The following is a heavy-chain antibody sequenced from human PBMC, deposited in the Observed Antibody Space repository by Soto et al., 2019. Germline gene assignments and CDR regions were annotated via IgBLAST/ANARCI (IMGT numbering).Heavy chain of an antibody. Sequence: PSETLSLTCTVSGVSITTTSYYWGWIRQPPGKGLEWIGSVYFSGTTYYNPSLKSRVTISVDTSKNHFSPRLSSVTAADTAIYYCARHGSYWGQGTLVTVSS. CDR1: GVSITTTSYY. V-gene: IGHV4-39*01. J-gene: IGHJ4*02. CDR2: VYFSGTT. CDR3: ARHGSY.